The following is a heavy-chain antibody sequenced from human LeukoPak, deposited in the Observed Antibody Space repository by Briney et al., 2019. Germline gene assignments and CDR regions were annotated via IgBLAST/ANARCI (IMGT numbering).Heavy chain of an antibody. Sequence: QTGGSLRLSCAASGFTFSSYSMNWVRQAPGKGLEWVSYISSSSSTIYYADSVKGRFTISRDNAKNSLYLQMNSLRAEDTAVYYCARVSYYGSGYYYMDVWGKGTTVTISS. CDR1: GFTFSSYS. V-gene: IGHV3-48*04. D-gene: IGHD3-10*01. J-gene: IGHJ6*03. CDR2: ISSSSSTI. CDR3: ARVSYYGSGYYYMDV.